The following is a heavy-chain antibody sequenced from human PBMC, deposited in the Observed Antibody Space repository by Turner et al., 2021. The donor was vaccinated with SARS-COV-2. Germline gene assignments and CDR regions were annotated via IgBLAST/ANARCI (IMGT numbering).Heavy chain of an antibody. J-gene: IGHJ4*02. V-gene: IGHV3-48*01. CDR1: GFTFSSYS. Sequence: EVQLVESGGGLVQPGVSLRISCAASGFTFSSYSMNWVRQAPGKGLELVSYISSSSSTIYYADSVKGRFTISRDNAKNSLYLQMNSLRAEDTAVYYCARDLGSIAVANWGQGTLVTVSS. CDR2: ISSSSSTI. CDR3: ARDLGSIAVAN. D-gene: IGHD6-19*01.